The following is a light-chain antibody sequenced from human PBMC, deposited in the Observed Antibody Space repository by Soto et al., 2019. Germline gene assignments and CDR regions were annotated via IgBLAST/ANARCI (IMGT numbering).Light chain of an antibody. J-gene: IGKJ4*01. CDR1: QSISSY. CDR3: QQSYSTSALT. V-gene: IGKV1-39*01. CDR2: AAS. Sequence: DIQMTQSPSSLSASVGDRVTITCRASQSISSYLNWYQQKPGKAPKLLIYAASSLKSGVPSRFSGSGSGTDFTLTISSLQPEDFATYFCQQSYSTSALTFGGGTKVEIK.